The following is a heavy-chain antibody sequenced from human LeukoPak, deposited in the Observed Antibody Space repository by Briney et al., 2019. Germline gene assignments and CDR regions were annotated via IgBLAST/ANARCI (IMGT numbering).Heavy chain of an antibody. V-gene: IGHV3-23*01. CDR3: AKGSLHYDVLTGYHSPSHFDS. CDR2: IIDTDGST. D-gene: IGHD3-9*01. J-gene: IGHJ4*02. CDR1: GFTFSNYA. Sequence: GGSLRLSCAASGFTFSNYAMSWVRQAPGKGLEWVSTIIDTDGSTNNADSVKGRFTISRDNSNKMLYLQMNSLRAEDTAIYYCAKGSLHYDVLTGYHSPSHFDSWGQGTLVTVSS.